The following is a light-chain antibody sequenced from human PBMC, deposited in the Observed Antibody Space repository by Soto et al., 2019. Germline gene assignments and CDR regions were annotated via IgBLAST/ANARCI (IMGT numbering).Light chain of an antibody. J-gene: IGKJ1*01. CDR3: LQHGTSPYT. CDR2: GAS. V-gene: IGKV3-20*01. Sequence: EIVLTQSPGTLSLSPGERATLSCRASRGVTRSLAWFQQKAGQAPRLLIYGASTRSTGIPDSFSGSGSGTDFTLLISSVEPADFAVYYCLQHGTSPYTFGQGTKVDIK. CDR1: RGVTRS.